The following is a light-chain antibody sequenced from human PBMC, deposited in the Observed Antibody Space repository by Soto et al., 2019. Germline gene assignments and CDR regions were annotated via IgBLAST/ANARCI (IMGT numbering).Light chain of an antibody. Sequence: ILMTQSPATVSVSPGESATLSCRASQNISYNFAWYQHRPGQAPRLLIYRASTRATGIPARFSGSGSGTEFTLTISSLQPEDVAVYYWHHGGIGQHTFGQGTKVDI. J-gene: IGKJ2*01. CDR1: QNISYN. V-gene: IGKV3-15*01. CDR2: RAS. CDR3: HHGGIGQHT.